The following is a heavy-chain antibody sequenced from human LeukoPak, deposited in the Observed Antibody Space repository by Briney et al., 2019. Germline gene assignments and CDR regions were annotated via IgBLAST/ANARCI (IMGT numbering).Heavy chain of an antibody. CDR1: GFTFSSYA. J-gene: IGHJ4*02. CDR2: ISYDGSNK. CDR3: AKSVPSGYSASWYVAGVDY. D-gene: IGHD6-13*01. V-gene: IGHV3-30-3*02. Sequence: GRSLRLSCAASGFTFSSYAMHWVRQAPGKGLEWVAVISYDGSNKYYADSVKGRFTISRDNSKNTLYLQMNSLRADDTAVYYCAKSVPSGYSASWYVAGVDYWGQGTLVTVSS.